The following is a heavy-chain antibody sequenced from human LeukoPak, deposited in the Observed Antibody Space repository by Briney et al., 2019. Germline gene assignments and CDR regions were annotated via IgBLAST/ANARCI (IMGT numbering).Heavy chain of an antibody. J-gene: IGHJ6*02. Sequence: GGSLRLSCAASGFTFSSYGMHWVRQAPGKGLEWVAVISYDGSNKYYADSVKGRFTISRDNSKNTLYLQMNSLRAEDTAVYYCAKLPQGEDIVVVPTGMDVWGQGTTVTVSS. CDR1: GFTFSSYG. D-gene: IGHD2-2*01. CDR2: ISYDGSNK. CDR3: AKLPQGEDIVVVPTGMDV. V-gene: IGHV3-30*18.